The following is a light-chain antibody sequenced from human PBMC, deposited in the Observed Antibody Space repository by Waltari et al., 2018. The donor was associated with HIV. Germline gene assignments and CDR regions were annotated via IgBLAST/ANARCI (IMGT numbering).Light chain of an antibody. CDR3: SSYTSSSTLV. V-gene: IGLV2-14*01. Sequence: QSALTQPASVSGSPAQSITISCTGTSSSGGGHNYVPWYQQHPGKAPKLMIYEVSNRPSGVSNRFSGSKSGNTASLTISGLQAEDEADYYCSSYTSSSTLVFGGGTKLTVL. J-gene: IGLJ2*01. CDR2: EVS. CDR1: SSSGGGHNY.